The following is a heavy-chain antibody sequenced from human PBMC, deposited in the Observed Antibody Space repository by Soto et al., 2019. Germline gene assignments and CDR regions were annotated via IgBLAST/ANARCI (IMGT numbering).Heavy chain of an antibody. J-gene: IGHJ5*02. CDR2: INHSGST. CDR1: GGSFIGPN. V-gene: IGHV4-34*01. Sequence: QVQLQQWGAGLLKPSETLSLACAVYGGSFIGPNLSLIRQPPGKGLEWIGEINHSGSTNYNPSLKSRVTISIDMSKNQDSLKVSSVTAADTAVYYFARGWGFGFDPWGQGILVTVSS. D-gene: IGHD3-10*01. CDR3: ARGWGFGFDP.